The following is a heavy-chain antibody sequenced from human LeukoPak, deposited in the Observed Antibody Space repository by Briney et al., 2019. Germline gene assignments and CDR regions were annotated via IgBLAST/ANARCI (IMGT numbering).Heavy chain of an antibody. Sequence: ASVKVSCKTSGYTFTNYAMQWVHQAPGQRLEWMGWINAGNGDTKYSQKFQGRVTITRDTSASIAYMKLSSLRSEDTAVYYCARDRGVTMVRGVIDSFDYWGQGTLVTVSS. J-gene: IGHJ4*02. D-gene: IGHD3-10*01. CDR3: ARDRGVTMVRGVIDSFDY. CDR2: INAGNGDT. V-gene: IGHV1-3*01. CDR1: GYTFTNYA.